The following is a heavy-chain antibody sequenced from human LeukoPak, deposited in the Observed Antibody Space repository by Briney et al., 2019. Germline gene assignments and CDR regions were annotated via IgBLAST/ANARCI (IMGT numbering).Heavy chain of an antibody. V-gene: IGHV4-38-2*02. CDR2: IYSYGST. CDR3: ARDLDSYYDSSGYYGQYSWFDP. D-gene: IGHD3-22*01. CDR1: GYSISSGYY. Sequence: SDTVSLTCAVSGYSISSGYYWGWIRQPPGKGPGWIGSIYSYGSTYYKPSLKSQVTISVDTSKNHFSRKLSSVTAADTAVYYCARDLDSYYDSSGYYGQYSWFDPWGRGTLVSVSS. J-gene: IGHJ5*02.